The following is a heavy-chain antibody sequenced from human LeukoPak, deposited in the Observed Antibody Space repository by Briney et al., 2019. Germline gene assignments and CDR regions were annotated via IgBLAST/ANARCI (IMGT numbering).Heavy chain of an antibody. V-gene: IGHV3-33*01. D-gene: IGHD1-14*01. CDR3: ARDQGRYYFDY. Sequence: GGSLRLSCAASGFTFSSYGMHWVRQAPGKGLEWVAVIWYDGSNKYYADSVKGRFTISRDNSKNTLYLQVNSLRAEDTAVYYCARDQGRYYFDYWGQGTLVTVSS. CDR2: IWYDGSNK. J-gene: IGHJ4*02. CDR1: GFTFSSYG.